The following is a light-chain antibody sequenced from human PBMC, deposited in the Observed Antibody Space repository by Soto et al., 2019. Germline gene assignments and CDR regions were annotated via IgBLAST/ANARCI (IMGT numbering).Light chain of an antibody. CDR2: GAS. Sequence: EIVMTQSPATLSVSPGERATLSCRASQSVSSNLAWYQQKPGQAPRLLIYGASTRATGIPARFSGRGSGTEFTLTISSLQSEDFAVYYCQQYNNSPRTFGQGTKVEIK. J-gene: IGKJ1*01. CDR1: QSVSSN. V-gene: IGKV3-15*01. CDR3: QQYNNSPRT.